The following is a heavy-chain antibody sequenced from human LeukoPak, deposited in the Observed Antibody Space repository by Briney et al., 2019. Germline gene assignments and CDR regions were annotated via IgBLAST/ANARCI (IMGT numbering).Heavy chain of an antibody. CDR1: GFTFSSYS. CDR3: AKGDSGSFDY. V-gene: IGHV3-23*01. Sequence: GGSLRLSCAASGFTFSSYSMNWVRQAPGKGLEWVSSISGGSTYYADSVKGRFTISRDNSKNTLYLQMNSLRAEDTAVYYCAKGDSGSFDYWGQGTLVTVSS. D-gene: IGHD1-26*01. CDR2: ISGGST. J-gene: IGHJ4*02.